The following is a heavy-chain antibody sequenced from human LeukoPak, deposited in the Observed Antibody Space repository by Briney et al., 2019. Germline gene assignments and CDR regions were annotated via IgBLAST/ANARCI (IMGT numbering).Heavy chain of an antibody. J-gene: IGHJ3*01. CDR1: GFTFSSYA. CDR2: ISGSGRST. D-gene: IGHD2-15*01. Sequence: GGSLRLSCAASGFTFSSYAMSWVRQAPGKGLEWVSSISGSGRSTYYTESVKGRFTISRDNSKNTLCLQMNSLRAEDTAVYYCAREVEAFDVWGQGTMVTVSS. CDR3: AREVEAFDV. V-gene: IGHV3-23*01.